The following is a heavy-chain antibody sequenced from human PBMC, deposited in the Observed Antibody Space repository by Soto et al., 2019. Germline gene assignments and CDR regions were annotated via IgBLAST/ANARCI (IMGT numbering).Heavy chain of an antibody. Sequence: SVKVSCKASGGTFSSYAISWVRQAPGQGLEWMGGIIPIFGTANYAQKFQGRVTITADGSTSAAYMELSSLRSDDTAVYYCARDQKRIWSVRYNWFDPWGQGTLVTVS. CDR2: IIPIFGTA. D-gene: IGHD3-3*01. V-gene: IGHV1-69*13. CDR1: GGTFSSYA. J-gene: IGHJ5*02. CDR3: ARDQKRIWSVRYNWFDP.